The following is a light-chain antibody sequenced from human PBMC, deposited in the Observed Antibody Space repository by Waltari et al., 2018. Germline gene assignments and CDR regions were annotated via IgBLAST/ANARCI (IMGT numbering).Light chain of an antibody. CDR2: GAS. Sequence: EIVLTQSPGTLSLSPGERATLSCRASQSVSSSYLAWYQQKPGQAPSLLIYGASSRATGIPDRFSGSGSGTDFTLTIRRLEPEEFAVYYCQQYGSSPPFTFGQGTKLEIK. CDR3: QQYGSSPPFT. CDR1: QSVSSSY. J-gene: IGKJ2*01. V-gene: IGKV3-20*01.